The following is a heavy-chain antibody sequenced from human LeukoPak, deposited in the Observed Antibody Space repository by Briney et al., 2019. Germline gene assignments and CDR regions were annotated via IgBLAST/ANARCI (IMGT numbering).Heavy chain of an antibody. Sequence: SGGSLSLSCAASGFTFSDYSMSWVRQAPGKGLGWVSSISSASSHISYADSMKGRFTISRDNAKNSLYLQMNDLRAEDTAVYYCARNEGYCSSTSCDAYYFYMDVWGKGTTVTVSS. CDR2: ISSASSHI. J-gene: IGHJ6*03. V-gene: IGHV3-21*01. CDR3: ARNEGYCSSTSCDAYYFYMDV. CDR1: GFTFSDYS. D-gene: IGHD2-2*01.